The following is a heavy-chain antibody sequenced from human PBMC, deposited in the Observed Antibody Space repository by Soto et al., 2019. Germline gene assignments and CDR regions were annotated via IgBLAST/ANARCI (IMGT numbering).Heavy chain of an antibody. CDR2: VAHDGSVQ. V-gene: IGHV3-30*18. J-gene: IGHJ2*01. CDR1: GFTFSNYG. D-gene: IGHD2-15*01. CDR3: AKEPVVRAAPWYFDL. Sequence: QVQLVESGGGVVQPGRSLRLSCAASGFTFSNYGMHWVRQAPGKGLEWVGVVAHDGSVQYYADSVRGRFTISRDNSNNMLFLQVNSLRAEDTAVYYCAKEPVVRAAPWYFDLWGRGSLVTVSS.